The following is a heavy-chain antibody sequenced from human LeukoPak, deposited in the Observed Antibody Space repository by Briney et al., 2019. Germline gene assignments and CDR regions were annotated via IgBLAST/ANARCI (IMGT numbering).Heavy chain of an antibody. Sequence: ASVTVSCKASGYTFTDYYMHWVRQAPGQGLEWMGWINPKNGGTKYEQKFQGRVTMTRDTSISTVYIELSGLTSDDTSVYYCARDASRTTAPDDYCGQGTLVTVSS. CDR1: GYTFTDYY. CDR2: INPKNGGT. J-gene: IGHJ4*02. V-gene: IGHV1-2*02. D-gene: IGHD1-1*01. CDR3: ARDASRTTAPDDY.